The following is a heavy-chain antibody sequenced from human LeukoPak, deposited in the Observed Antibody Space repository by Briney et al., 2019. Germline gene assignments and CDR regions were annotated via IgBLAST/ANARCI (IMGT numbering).Heavy chain of an antibody. CDR2: IIPIFGTA. V-gene: IGHV1-69*05. Sequence: GASVKVSCKASGGTFSSYAISWVRQAPGQGLEWMGGIIPIFGTANYAQKFQGRVTITTDESTSTAYMELSSLRSEDTAVYYCARGSGSLRAAFDYWGQGTLVTVSS. J-gene: IGHJ4*02. CDR1: GGTFSSYA. CDR3: ARGSGSLRAAFDY. D-gene: IGHD1-26*01.